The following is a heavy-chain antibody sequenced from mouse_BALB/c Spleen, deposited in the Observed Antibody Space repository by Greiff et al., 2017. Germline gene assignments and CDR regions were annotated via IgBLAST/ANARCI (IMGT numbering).Heavy chain of an antibody. D-gene: IGHD1-1*01. CDR1: GFTFSSYT. Sequence: EVQRVESGGGLVKPGGSLKLSCAASGFTFSSYTMSWVRQTPEKRLEWVATISSGGSYTYYPDSVKGRFTISRDNAKNTLYLQMSSLKSEDTAMYYCTRDGTVVANFDYWGQGTTLTVSS. CDR2: ISSGGSYT. V-gene: IGHV5-6-4*01. J-gene: IGHJ2*01. CDR3: TRDGTVVANFDY.